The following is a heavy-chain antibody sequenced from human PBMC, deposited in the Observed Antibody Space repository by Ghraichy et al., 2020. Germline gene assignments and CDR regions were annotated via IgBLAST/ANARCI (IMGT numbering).Heavy chain of an antibody. CDR1: GFTLSNYW. CDR3: AREYCSGGRCFFGTGGSHFDY. J-gene: IGHJ4*02. V-gene: IGHV3-74*01. CDR2: IKSDGTNT. Sequence: GESLNISCAASGFTLSNYWMHWVRQAPGEGLVWVARIKSDGTNTIYADSVKGRFTISRDNAKNTLYLKMNSLRAEDTAVYYCAREYCSGGRCFFGTGGSHFDYWGQGTLVTVSS. D-gene: IGHD2-15*01.